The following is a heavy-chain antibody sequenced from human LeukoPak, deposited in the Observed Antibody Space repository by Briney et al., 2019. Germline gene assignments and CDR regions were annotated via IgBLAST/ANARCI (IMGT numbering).Heavy chain of an antibody. CDR2: IYSSGGT. V-gene: IGHV4-4*07. CDR1: GGSISNYY. CDR3: ARGYNSGWYPGY. Sequence: PSETLSLTCTVSGGSISNYYWSWIRQPAGKELEWIGRIYSSGGTNYNPSLKSRVTMSVDTSKNQFSLKVSSVTAADTAVYYCARGYNSGWYPGYWGQGTLVTVSS. D-gene: IGHD6-19*01. J-gene: IGHJ4*02.